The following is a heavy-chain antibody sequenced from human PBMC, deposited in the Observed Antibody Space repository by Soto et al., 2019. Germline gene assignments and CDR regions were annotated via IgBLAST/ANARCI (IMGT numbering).Heavy chain of an antibody. CDR3: ARDLFTKTRKSDVHGFDY. V-gene: IGHV3-11*01. CDR2: ISSSGSTI. CDR1: GFTFSDYY. Sequence: GGSLRLSCAASGFTFSDYYMSWIRQAPGKGLEWVSYISSSGSTIYYADSVKGRFTISRDNAKNSLYLQMNSLRAEDTAVYYCARDLFTKTRKSDVHGFDYWGQGTLVTVSS. J-gene: IGHJ4*02. D-gene: IGHD3-10*02.